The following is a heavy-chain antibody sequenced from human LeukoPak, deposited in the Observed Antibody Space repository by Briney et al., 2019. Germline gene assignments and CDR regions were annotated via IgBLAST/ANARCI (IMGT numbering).Heavy chain of an antibody. J-gene: IGHJ4*02. Sequence: GGSLRLSCAASGFTFSGYWMSWVRQAPGKGLEWVANIKHDGSEKNYVDSVKGRFTISRDNAENSLYLQMNSLRAEDTAVYYCARVRGGSYFDYWGQGALVPVSS. CDR3: ARVRGGSYFDY. CDR2: IKHDGSEK. CDR1: GFTFSGYW. V-gene: IGHV3-7*01. D-gene: IGHD1-26*01.